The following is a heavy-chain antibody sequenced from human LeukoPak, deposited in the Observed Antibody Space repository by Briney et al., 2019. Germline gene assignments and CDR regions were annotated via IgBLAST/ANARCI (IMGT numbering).Heavy chain of an antibody. CDR2: IYYSGST. V-gene: IGHV4-59*12. CDR3: ARTAAAGYFDV. CDR1: GGSISSYY. J-gene: IGHJ6*04. D-gene: IGHD6-13*01. Sequence: PSETLSLTCTVSGGSISSYYWSWIRQPPGKGLEWIGYIYYSGSTYYNPSLKSRVTISVDTSKNQFSLKLTSVTAADTAVYYCARTAAAGYFDVWGRGTTVTVSS.